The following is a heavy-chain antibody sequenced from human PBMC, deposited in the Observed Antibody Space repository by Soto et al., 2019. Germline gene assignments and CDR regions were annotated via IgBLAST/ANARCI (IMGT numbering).Heavy chain of an antibody. J-gene: IGHJ4*02. CDR2: INHSGST. Sequence: SETLSLTCAVYGGSFSGYYWSWIRQPPGKGLEWIGEINHSGSTNYNPSLKSRVTISVDTSKNQFSLKLSSVTAADTAVYYCARETVIVAASYFDYWGQGTLVTVSS. V-gene: IGHV4-34*01. CDR1: GGSFSGYY. CDR3: ARETVIVAASYFDY. D-gene: IGHD3-22*01.